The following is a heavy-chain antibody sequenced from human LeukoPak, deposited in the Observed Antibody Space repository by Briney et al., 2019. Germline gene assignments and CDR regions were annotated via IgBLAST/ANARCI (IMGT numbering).Heavy chain of an antibody. Sequence: GGSLRLSCAASGFTLTSYGMHWVRQAPGKGLEWVSGINTSGGNTYYADSVKGRFTISRDNSKNTLYLEMNSLRAEDTAVYYCAKDIGSYYDYWGQGILVTVSS. CDR3: AKDIGSYYDY. CDR2: INTSGGNT. J-gene: IGHJ4*02. V-gene: IGHV3-23*01. CDR1: GFTLTSYG. D-gene: IGHD3-10*01.